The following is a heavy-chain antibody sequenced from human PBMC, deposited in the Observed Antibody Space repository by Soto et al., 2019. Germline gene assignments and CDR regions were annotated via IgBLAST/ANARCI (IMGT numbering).Heavy chain of an antibody. Sequence: QVQLVQSGAEVKKPGASVKVSCKASGYTFNKYGFIWVRQAPGQGLEWMGWISVYKGNTIYAQKFQGRVTMTTDTSTSTAYLDLRTLRSDDTAVYYCARGGDHYDSSGGYYWQYYFDYWGQGTLVTVSS. D-gene: IGHD3-22*01. CDR1: GYTFNKYG. V-gene: IGHV1-18*01. J-gene: IGHJ4*02. CDR3: ARGGDHYDSSGGYYWQYYFDY. CDR2: ISVYKGNT.